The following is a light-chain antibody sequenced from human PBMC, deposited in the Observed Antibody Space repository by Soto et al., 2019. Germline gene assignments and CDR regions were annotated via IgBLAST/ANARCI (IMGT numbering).Light chain of an antibody. CDR3: QQYGSSPLS. V-gene: IGKV3-20*01. Sequence: EIVLTQSPGTLSLSPGESATLSCRASQSVSSTNLAWYQQKPGQSPRLVMFGASSRATGIPDRFSGSGSGTDFTLTISRLEPEDFAVYYCQQYGSSPLSFGQGTKLEIK. CDR2: GAS. CDR1: QSVSSTN. J-gene: IGKJ2*03.